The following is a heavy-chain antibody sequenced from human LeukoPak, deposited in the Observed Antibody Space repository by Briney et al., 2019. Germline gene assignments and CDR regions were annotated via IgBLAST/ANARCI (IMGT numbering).Heavy chain of an antibody. J-gene: IGHJ4*02. CDR2: INPSGGST. CDR1: GYTFSGYY. V-gene: IGHV1-46*01. D-gene: IGHD2-2*01. Sequence: ASVKVSCKASGYTFSGYYMHWVRQAPGQGLEWMGIINPSGGSTSYAQKFQGRVTMTRDTSTSTVYMELSSLRSEDTAVYYCAREVIVPAVSFDYWGQGTLVTVSS. CDR3: AREVIVPAVSFDY.